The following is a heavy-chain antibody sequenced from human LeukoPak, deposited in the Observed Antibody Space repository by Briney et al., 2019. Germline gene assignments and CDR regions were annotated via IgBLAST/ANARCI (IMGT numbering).Heavy chain of an antibody. CDR1: GYTFTSYD. D-gene: IGHD3-10*01. V-gene: IGHV1-8*01. CDR3: ARGRRYYGSGSRYYYMDV. J-gene: IGHJ6*03. Sequence: ASVKVSCKASGYTFTSYDINWVRQATGQGLEWMGWMNPNSGNTGYAQKFQGRVTMTRNTSISTAYMELSSLRSEDTAVYYCARGRRYYGSGSRYYYMDVWGKGTTVTISS. CDR2: MNPNSGNT.